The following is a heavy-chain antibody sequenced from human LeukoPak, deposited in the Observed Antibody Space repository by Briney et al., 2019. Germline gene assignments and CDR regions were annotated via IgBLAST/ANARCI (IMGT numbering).Heavy chain of an antibody. CDR3: TRERSTPGINWFDP. D-gene: IGHD2-2*01. Sequence: NPSETLSLTCAVYGESFSAYSWNWIRQSPGKGLEWIGEINHSGSTNYNPSLKSRVTISVDTSKNQTSKRQFSLKLNSVTAADTAAYYCTRERSTPGINWFDPWGQGTLVTVSS. CDR1: GESFSAYS. V-gene: IGHV4-34*01. CDR2: INHSGST. J-gene: IGHJ5*02.